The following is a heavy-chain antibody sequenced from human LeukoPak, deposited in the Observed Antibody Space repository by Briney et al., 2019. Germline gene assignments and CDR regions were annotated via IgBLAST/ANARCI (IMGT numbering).Heavy chain of an antibody. V-gene: IGHV4-34*01. CDR2: INHSGST. CDR3: AGGRRRGFDY. CDR1: GGSFSGYY. J-gene: IGHJ4*02. Sequence: SETLSLTCAVYGGSFSGYYWSWIRQPPGKGLEWIGEINHSGSTNYNPSLKSRVTISVDTSKNQFSLKLSSVTAADTAVYYCAGGRRRGFDYWGQGTLVTVSS.